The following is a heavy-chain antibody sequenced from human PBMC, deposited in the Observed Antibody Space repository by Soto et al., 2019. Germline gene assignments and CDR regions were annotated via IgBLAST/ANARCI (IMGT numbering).Heavy chain of an antibody. J-gene: IGHJ4*02. CDR1: GFTFSSYA. CDR3: AKVPVWIAAAGTRYFDY. V-gene: IGHV3-23*01. D-gene: IGHD6-13*01. CDR2: ISGSGGST. Sequence: PGGSLRLSCAASGFTFSSYAMSWVRQAPGKGLEWVSAISGSGGSTYYADSVKGRFTISRDNSKNTLYLQMNSLRAEDTAVYYWAKVPVWIAAAGTRYFDYWGQGTLVTVSS.